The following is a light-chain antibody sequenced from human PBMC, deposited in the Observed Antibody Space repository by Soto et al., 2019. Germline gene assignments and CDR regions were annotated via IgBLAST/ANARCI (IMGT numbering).Light chain of an antibody. J-gene: IGKJ5*01. V-gene: IGKV1-5*03. Sequence: DIQMTQSPSSLSASVGDRVTITCRASQSISSYLNWYQQKPGKAPKLLIYKASTLKSGVPSRFSGSGSGTEFTLTISSLQPDDFATYYCQQYNSYSITFGQGTRLE. CDR3: QQYNSYSIT. CDR2: KAS. CDR1: QSISSY.